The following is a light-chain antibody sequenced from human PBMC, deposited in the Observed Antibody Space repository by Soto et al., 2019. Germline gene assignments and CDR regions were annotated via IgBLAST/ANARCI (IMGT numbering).Light chain of an antibody. Sequence: EIAMTQSPATLSVSPGDRATLSCRASQSVGNDLAWYQQKPGQATRLLIYDASTRATGIPARFSGSGSGTEFTLTISILQSEDFAFYYCQQYNNSPPWTFGQGTKVDI. V-gene: IGKV3D-15*01. J-gene: IGKJ1*01. CDR3: QQYNNSPPWT. CDR1: QSVGND. CDR2: DAS.